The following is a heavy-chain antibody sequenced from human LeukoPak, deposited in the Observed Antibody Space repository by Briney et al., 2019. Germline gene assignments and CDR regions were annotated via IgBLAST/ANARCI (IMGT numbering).Heavy chain of an antibody. J-gene: IGHJ4*02. V-gene: IGHV3-30*18. CDR2: ISYGGSND. CDR1: GFTFSSFG. CDR3: AKEGFDS. Sequence: GGSLRLSCAASGFTFSSFGMHWVRQAPGKGLEWVAFISYGGSNDYYADSVKGRFTISRDNSKNTLYLQMNSLRAEDTAVYYCAKEGFDSWGQGTLVTVSS.